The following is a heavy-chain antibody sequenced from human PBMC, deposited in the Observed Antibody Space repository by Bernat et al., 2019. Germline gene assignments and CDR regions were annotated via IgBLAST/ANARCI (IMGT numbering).Heavy chain of an antibody. CDR3: ARERTGDYDILTGPFDY. Sequence: QVQLQESGPGLVKPSQTLSLTCTVSGGSISSGDYYWSWIRQPPGKGLEWIGYIYYSGSTYYNPSLKSRVTISVDTSKNQFSLKLSSVTAADTAVYYCARERTGDYDILTGPFDYWGQGTLVTVSS. CDR1: GGSISSGDYY. CDR2: IYYSGST. V-gene: IGHV4-30-4*01. D-gene: IGHD3-9*01. J-gene: IGHJ4*02.